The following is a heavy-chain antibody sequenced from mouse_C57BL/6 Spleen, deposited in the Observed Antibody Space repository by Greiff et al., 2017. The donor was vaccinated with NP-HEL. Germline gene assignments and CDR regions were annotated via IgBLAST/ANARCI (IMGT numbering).Heavy chain of an antibody. Sequence: EVKLMESGGGLVKPGGSLKLSCAASGFTFSDYGMHWVRQAPEQGLAWVAYISSGSSTIYYADTVKGRFTISRDNAKNTLFRQMTSLRSEDTAMYYCATGWTVFAYWGQGTLVTVSA. CDR3: ATGWTVFAY. D-gene: IGHD3-1*01. CDR1: GFTFSDYG. J-gene: IGHJ3*01. V-gene: IGHV5-17*01. CDR2: ISSGSSTI.